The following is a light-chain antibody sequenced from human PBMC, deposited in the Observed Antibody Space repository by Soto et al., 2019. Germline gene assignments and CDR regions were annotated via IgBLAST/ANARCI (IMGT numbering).Light chain of an antibody. V-gene: IGKV1-33*01. CDR1: QDISNY. J-gene: IGKJ4*02. Sequence: DIQMTQSPSSLSASVGDRVTITCQASQDISNYLNWYQQKPGKAPKLLIYDASNLETGVQSRVSGSGSGRDFTFTISSVQLEDIATYYCQQYDNLPLTFGGGTKVEIK. CDR3: QQYDNLPLT. CDR2: DAS.